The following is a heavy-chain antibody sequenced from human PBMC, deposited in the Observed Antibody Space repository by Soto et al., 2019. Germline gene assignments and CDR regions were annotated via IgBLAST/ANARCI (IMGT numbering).Heavy chain of an antibody. V-gene: IGHV1-46*02. J-gene: IGHJ6*02. Sequence: SVKVSCKAFGYTFNAFYMHWVRQAPGQGLEWMGVINPSGDGTSYAQKFQGRVTMTRDTSTSTVYMELSSLRSEDTAVYYCARVALGHDYADVWGQGATVTVSS. CDR2: INPSGDGT. CDR3: ARVALGHDYADV. CDR1: GYTFNAFY. D-gene: IGHD4-17*01.